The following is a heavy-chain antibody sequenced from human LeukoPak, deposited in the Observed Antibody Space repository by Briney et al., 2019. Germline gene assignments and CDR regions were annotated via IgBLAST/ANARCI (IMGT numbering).Heavy chain of an antibody. CDR1: GGSISSGSYY. V-gene: IGHV4-61*02. CDR2: IYTSGST. D-gene: IGHD6-19*01. J-gene: IGHJ4*02. Sequence: TLSLTCTVSGGSISSGSYYWSWIRQPAGKGLAWIGRIYTSGSTNYNPSLKSRVTISVDTSKNQFSLKLSSVTAADTAVYYCARDQGGSIAVAGTEYFDYWGQGTLVTVSS. CDR3: ARDQGGSIAVAGTEYFDY.